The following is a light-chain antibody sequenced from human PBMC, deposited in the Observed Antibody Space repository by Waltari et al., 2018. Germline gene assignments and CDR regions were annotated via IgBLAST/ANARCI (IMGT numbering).Light chain of an antibody. CDR2: DDS. Sequence: QSALTQPRSVSGSPGQSVTISCTGTSVVNYNSVSWYQQHPGKAPKLMIYDDSKRPAGGPDRFSASKSDNTASLTISGLQADDEADYYCCTYESRYTFEILFGGGTKLTVL. J-gene: IGLJ3*02. CDR3: CTYESRYTFEIL. V-gene: IGLV2-11*01. CDR1: SVVNYNS.